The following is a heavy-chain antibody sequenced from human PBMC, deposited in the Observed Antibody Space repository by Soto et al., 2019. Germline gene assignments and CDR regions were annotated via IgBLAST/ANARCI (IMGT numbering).Heavy chain of an antibody. J-gene: IGHJ4*02. D-gene: IGHD5-12*01. V-gene: IGHV1-8*01. CDR2: MNPNSGNT. CDR1: GYTFTSYD. CDR3: ARGLPYSGYDWFDY. Sequence: QVQLVQSGAEVKKPGDSMKVSCKASGYTFTSYDINWVRQATGQGLEWMGWMNPNSGNTGYAQKFQGRVTMTRNTSISTAYMELSSLRSEDTAVYYCARGLPYSGYDWFDYWGQGTLVTVSS.